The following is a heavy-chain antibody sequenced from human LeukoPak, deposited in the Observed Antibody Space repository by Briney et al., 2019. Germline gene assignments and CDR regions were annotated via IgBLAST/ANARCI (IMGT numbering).Heavy chain of an antibody. V-gene: IGHV3-48*04. CDR3: ARVIRSKTYYYDSSGYDAFDI. Sequence: GGSLRLSCAASGFTFSSYSMNWVRQAPGKGLEWVSYISSSSTIYYADSVKGRFTISRDNAKNSLYLQMNSLRAEDTAVYYCARVIRSKTYYYDSSGYDAFDIWGQGTMVTVSS. J-gene: IGHJ3*02. D-gene: IGHD3-22*01. CDR1: GFTFSSYS. CDR2: ISSSSTI.